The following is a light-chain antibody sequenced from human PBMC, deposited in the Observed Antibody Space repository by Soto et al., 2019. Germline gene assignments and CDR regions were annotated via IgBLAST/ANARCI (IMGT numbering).Light chain of an antibody. CDR2: GAS. CDR1: QSISSTY. CDR3: QHDGSSSVA. Sequence: EIVLTQSPGTLSLSPGERATLSCRARQSISSTYLAWYQKKPGQAPRLLLYGASSRATGIPDRFSGSGSGRRSTLTCSGLEPADSNLYDWQHDGSSSVAFGAGTNVQIK. J-gene: IGKJ4*01. V-gene: IGKV3-20*01.